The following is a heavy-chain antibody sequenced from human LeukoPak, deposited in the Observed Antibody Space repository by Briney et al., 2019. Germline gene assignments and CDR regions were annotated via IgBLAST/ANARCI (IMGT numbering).Heavy chain of an antibody. CDR1: GGSISSYY. CDR3: ARGGHYDYVWGSYRHIDY. CDR2: IYYIGST. J-gene: IGHJ4*02. D-gene: IGHD3-16*02. V-gene: IGHV4-59*08. Sequence: SETLSLTCTVSGGSISSYYWSWIRQPPGKGLEWIGYIYYIGSTNYNPSLKSRVTISVDTSNNQFSLKLSSVTAADTAVYYCARGGHYDYVWGSYRHIDYWGQGTLVTVSS.